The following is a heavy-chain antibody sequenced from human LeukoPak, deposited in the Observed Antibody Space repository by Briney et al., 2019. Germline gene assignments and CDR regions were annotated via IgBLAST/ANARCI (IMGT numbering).Heavy chain of an antibody. V-gene: IGHV3-23*01. Sequence: GGSLRLSCEASGFTFSNYAMSWVRQAPGKGLECVSPICGSGGSTYYRYSVKGRFTVSRDNSKNTLYLQMNSLRAEDTAVYYCAKSPAGSSWPSIDYWGQGTLVTVSS. CDR1: GFTFSNYA. J-gene: IGHJ4*02. CDR2: ICGSGGST. CDR3: AKSPAGSSWPSIDY. D-gene: IGHD6-13*01.